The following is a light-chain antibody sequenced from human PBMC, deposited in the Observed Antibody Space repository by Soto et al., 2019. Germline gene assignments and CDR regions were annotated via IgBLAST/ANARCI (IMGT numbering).Light chain of an antibody. CDR3: MQGLRVPYK. J-gene: IGKJ2*01. CDR2: LGS. CDR1: QSLLHSDGKNY. V-gene: IGKV2-28*01. Sequence: DIVMTQSPLSLPVTPGEPASISCRSTQSLLHSDGKNYLDWYLQKPGQSPQFLIYLGSTRAPGVHHSISGSGSGTDFTLKISGGGAEGGGVHYWMQGLRVPYKVGQGTKLEIK.